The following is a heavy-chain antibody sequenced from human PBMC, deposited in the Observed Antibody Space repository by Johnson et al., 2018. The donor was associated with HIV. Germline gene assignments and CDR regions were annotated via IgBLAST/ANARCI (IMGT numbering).Heavy chain of an antibody. Sequence: VQLVESGGGLVQPGGSLRLSCAASGFTFSSYAMSWVRQAPGKGLEWVSAISGRGGSTYYADSVKGRFTISRDNSKNTLYLQMNSLRAEDTAVYYCAAWDSSREYAFDIWGQGTMVTVSS. J-gene: IGHJ3*02. CDR2: ISGRGGST. CDR1: GFTFSSYA. V-gene: IGHV3-23*04. D-gene: IGHD6-13*01. CDR3: AAWDSSREYAFDI.